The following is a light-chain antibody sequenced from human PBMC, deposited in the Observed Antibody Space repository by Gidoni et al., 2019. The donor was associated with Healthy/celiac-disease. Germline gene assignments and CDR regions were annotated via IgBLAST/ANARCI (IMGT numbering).Light chain of an antibody. CDR1: HSLLHSNGYNY. CDR2: LGS. Sequence: DIVMTQSPLSLPVTPGEPASISCRSSHSLLHSNGYNYLDWYLQKPGQSPQLLIYLGSNRAAGVPERFSGSGSGTDFTLKISRVEAEDVGVYYCMQALQTRTFGQGTKLEIK. V-gene: IGKV2-28*01. J-gene: IGKJ2*01. CDR3: MQALQTRT.